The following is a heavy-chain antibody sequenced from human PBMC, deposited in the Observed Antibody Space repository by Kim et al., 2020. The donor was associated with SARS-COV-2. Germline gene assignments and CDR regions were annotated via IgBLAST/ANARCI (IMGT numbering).Heavy chain of an antibody. CDR2: MSYSGST. D-gene: IGHD3-10*01. J-gene: IGHJ4*02. CDR1: GGSISSSSNQ. CDR3: ARHVSGTYFKFDL. V-gene: IGHV4-39*01. Sequence: SETLSLTCTVSGGSISSSSNQWNWIRQPPGKGLEWIGTMSYSGSTYYSPSLESRVTISVDTSKNQFSLKLSSVTAADTAVYYCARHVSGTYFKFDLWGQGTLVTVSS.